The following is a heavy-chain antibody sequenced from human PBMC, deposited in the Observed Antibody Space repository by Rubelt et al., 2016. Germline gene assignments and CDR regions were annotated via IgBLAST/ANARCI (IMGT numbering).Heavy chain of an antibody. J-gene: IGHJ6*03. CDR3: AREYSNYEDYYYYYYMDV. CDR2: INHSGST. V-gene: IGHV4-34*01. Sequence: IRQPPGKGLEWIGEINHSGSTNYNPSLKSRVTISVDTSKNQFSLKLSSVTAADTAVYYCAREYSNYEDYYYYYYMDVWGKGTTVTVSS. D-gene: IGHD4-11*01.